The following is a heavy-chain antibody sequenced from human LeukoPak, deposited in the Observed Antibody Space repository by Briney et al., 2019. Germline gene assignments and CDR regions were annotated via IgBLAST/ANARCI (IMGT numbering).Heavy chain of an antibody. V-gene: IGHV3-7*05. J-gene: IGHJ3*02. CDR1: GFTFSNFW. D-gene: IGHD1-26*01. CDR3: ARDPSGNDPFDT. CDR2: INDDGSEK. Sequence: GGSLRLSCAASGFTFSNFWMSWVRQAPGKGLEWVANINDDGSEKYYVDSVKGRFTISRDNAKNSLYLQMNSLRVEDAAVYFCARDPSGNDPFDTWGQGTMVIVSS.